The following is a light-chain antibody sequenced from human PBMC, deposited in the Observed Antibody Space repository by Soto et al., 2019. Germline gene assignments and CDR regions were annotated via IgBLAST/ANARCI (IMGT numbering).Light chain of an antibody. CDR3: QQYHNWPPQYT. Sequence: IVMTQSPASLSVSPGDGATLSCRASQSVASNVAWYQQKPGQGPRLLIHGASTRVAGVPARFSGSGSGTDFTLTISSLQSEDFAVYYCQQYHNWPPQYTFGQGTKLQIK. J-gene: IGKJ2*01. V-gene: IGKV3-15*01. CDR1: QSVASN. CDR2: GAS.